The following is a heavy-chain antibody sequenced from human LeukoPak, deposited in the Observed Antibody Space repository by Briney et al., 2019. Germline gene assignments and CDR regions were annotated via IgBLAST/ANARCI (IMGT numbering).Heavy chain of an antibody. CDR3: AKVVNRGLVATHDCYFDY. D-gene: IGHD5-12*01. J-gene: IGHJ4*02. CDR1: GFTLNTFA. V-gene: IGHV3-30-3*01. Sequence: GGSLRLSCAASGFTLNTFAMHWVRQAPGRGLEWVAVISYDSSNYYYADSVKGRFTISRDNSKNTLYLQMNSLRAEDTAVYYCAKVVNRGLVATHDCYFDYWGQGTLVTVSS. CDR2: ISYDSSNY.